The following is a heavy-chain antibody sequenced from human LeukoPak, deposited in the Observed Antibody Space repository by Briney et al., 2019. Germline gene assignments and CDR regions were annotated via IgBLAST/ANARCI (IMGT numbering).Heavy chain of an antibody. CDR3: ARAPGGEFFFDY. V-gene: IGHV4-59*01. CDR1: GGSFSGYY. Sequence: SETLSLTCAVYGGSFSGYYWSWIRQPPGKGLEWIGYIYYSGSTNYNPSLKSRVTISVDTSKNQFSLKLSSVTAADTAVYYCARAPGGEFFFDYWGQGTLVTVSS. J-gene: IGHJ4*02. CDR2: IYYSGST. D-gene: IGHD3-10*01.